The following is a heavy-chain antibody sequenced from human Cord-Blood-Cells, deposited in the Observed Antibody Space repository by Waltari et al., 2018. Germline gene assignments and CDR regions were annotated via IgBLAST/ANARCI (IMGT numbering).Heavy chain of an antibody. J-gene: IGHJ3*02. CDR2: IYTSGST. D-gene: IGHD3-16*01. V-gene: IGHV4-61*09. CDR3: ARGGRDANDAFDI. CDR1: GGSIRSGSYY. Sequence: QVQLQESGPGLVKPSQTLSLTCTVSGGSIRSGSYYWSWIRQPAGKGLEWIGYIYTSGSTNYNPSLKSRVTISVDTSKNQFSLKLSSVTAADTAVYYCARGGRDANDAFDIWGQGTMVTVSS.